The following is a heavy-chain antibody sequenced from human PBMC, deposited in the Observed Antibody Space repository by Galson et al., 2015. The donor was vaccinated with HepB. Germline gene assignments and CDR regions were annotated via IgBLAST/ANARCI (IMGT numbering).Heavy chain of an antibody. Sequence: SLRLSCAPSGFTFRNYGIHWVRQAPGRGLEWVAIIWYDGSDKYYADSVKGRFTISRDNSKNTLYLQMNSLRAEDTAVYYCAKDRWGVRGVRPPYYYYGMDVWGQGTTVTVSS. CDR3: AKDRWGVRGVRPPYYYYGMDV. V-gene: IGHV3-30*02. J-gene: IGHJ6*02. CDR2: IWYDGSDK. CDR1: GFTFRNYG. D-gene: IGHD3-10*01.